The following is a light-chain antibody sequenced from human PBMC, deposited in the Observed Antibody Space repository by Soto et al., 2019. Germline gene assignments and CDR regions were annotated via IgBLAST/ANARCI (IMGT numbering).Light chain of an antibody. CDR2: AAS. CDR1: QGISSW. J-gene: IGKJ4*01. CDR3: QQANSFPLT. V-gene: IGKV1D-12*01. Sequence: DIHMTQSPSSVSASVGDRVTITCRASQGISSWLARYQQKPGKAPKLLIYAASSLQSGVPSRFSGSGSGTDFTLTISSLQPEDFATYYCQQANSFPLTFGGGTKVDIK.